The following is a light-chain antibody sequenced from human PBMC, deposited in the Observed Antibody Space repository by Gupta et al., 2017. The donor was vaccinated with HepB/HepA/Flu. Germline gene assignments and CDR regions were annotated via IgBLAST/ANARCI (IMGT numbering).Light chain of an antibody. CDR3: QQYNSWPPIT. V-gene: IGKV3-15*01. J-gene: IGKJ5*01. CDR2: GAS. Sequence: EIVMTHSPATLSVSPGERATLSCRRRRSVSSNLAWYQQKPGQAPRLLIYGASTRATGIPARFSGSGSGTEFTLTISSLQSEDSAVYYCQQYNSWPPITFGRGTRLEIK. CDR1: RSVSSN.